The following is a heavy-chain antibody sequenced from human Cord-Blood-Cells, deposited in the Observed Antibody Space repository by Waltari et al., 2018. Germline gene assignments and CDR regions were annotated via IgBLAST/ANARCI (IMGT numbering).Heavy chain of an antibody. D-gene: IGHD3-3*01. J-gene: IGHJ4*02. CDR3: ARERSVTVFDY. V-gene: IGHV3-7*01. CDR2: IKQDGSEK. CDR1: GFTFSIYS. Sequence: EVQLVESGGGLVQHGGSLRAARPDSGFTFSIYSIMWVRQAPGKGLEWVANIKQDGSEKYYVDSVKGRFTISRDNAKNSLYLQMNSLRAEDTAVYYCARERSVTVFDYWGQGTLVTVSS.